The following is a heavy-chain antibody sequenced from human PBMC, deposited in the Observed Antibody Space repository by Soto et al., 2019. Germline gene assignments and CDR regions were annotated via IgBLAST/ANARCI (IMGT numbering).Heavy chain of an antibody. CDR2: IWYDGTKK. D-gene: IGHD6-19*01. J-gene: IGHJ5*02. Sequence: QVQLVESGGGVVQSGRSLTLSCAASGFSLRTYGMQWLRRAPGKGLEWVAFIWYDGTKKFYAKSVKGRSTISKDNSNNILYLQMSGLRAEDTAVYYCARDVVTAVAGSVNWFDPWGQGTLVTVSS. V-gene: IGHV3-33*01. CDR1: GFSLRTYG. CDR3: ARDVVTAVAGSVNWFDP.